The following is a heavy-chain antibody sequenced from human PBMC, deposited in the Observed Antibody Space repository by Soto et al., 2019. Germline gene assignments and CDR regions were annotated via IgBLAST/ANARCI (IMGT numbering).Heavy chain of an antibody. CDR2: IYPDDSDT. V-gene: IGHV5-51*01. CDR3: ARRPRIELSGPLGAFXI. J-gene: IGHJ3*02. CDR1: GYSFASYW. D-gene: IGHD6-19*01. Sequence: GESLKISCEASGYSFASYWIGWVRQMPGKGLEWMGIIYPDDSDTRYSPSFQGQVTISADKSISTAYLQWSTLKPSDTAMYYCARRPRIELSGPLGAFXIWGQGTTVXVSS.